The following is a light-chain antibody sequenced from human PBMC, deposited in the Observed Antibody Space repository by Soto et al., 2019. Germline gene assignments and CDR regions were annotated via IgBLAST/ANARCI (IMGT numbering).Light chain of an antibody. CDR2: EVS. Sequence: SALTQPPSASGSPGQSVTISCTGTSSDVGAYNYVSWYQQHPGKAPKLMIYEVSKRPSGVPDRFSGSKSGNTASLTVCGLHAEDEADYYCSSYAGSNNFVVFGGGTKLTVL. V-gene: IGLV2-8*01. J-gene: IGLJ2*01. CDR3: SSYAGSNNFVV. CDR1: SSDVGAYNY.